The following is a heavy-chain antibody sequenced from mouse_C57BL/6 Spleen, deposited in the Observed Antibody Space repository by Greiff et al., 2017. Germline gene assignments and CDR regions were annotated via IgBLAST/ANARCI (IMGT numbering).Heavy chain of an antibody. CDR1: GYTFTTYP. Sequence: QVQLQQSGAELVKPGASVKMSCKASGYTFTTYPIEWMKQNHGKSLEWIGDFNPYNDGTRYNEKFKGKATLTVEKSSSTVYLELSRLTSHYSLVYYCARRRYGNYYYAMDYWGQGTSVTVSS. CDR2: FNPYNDGT. D-gene: IGHD2-10*02. V-gene: IGHV1-47*01. J-gene: IGHJ4*01. CDR3: ARRRYGNYYYAMDY.